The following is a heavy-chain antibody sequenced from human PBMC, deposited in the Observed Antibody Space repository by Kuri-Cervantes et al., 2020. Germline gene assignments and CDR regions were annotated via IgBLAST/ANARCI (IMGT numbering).Heavy chain of an antibody. CDR2: ISVYNGNT. V-gene: IGHV1-18*01. CDR3: ARGFGFSCYR. CDR1: GYTFTSFG. D-gene: IGHD3-16*01. Sequence: ASVKVSCKASGYTFTSFGLTWVRLAPGQGLEWMGWISVYNGNTNYAQKFQGRVTITTDESTSTAYMELRSLTSEDTAVYYCARGFGFSCYRWGRGTLVTVSS. J-gene: IGHJ4*02.